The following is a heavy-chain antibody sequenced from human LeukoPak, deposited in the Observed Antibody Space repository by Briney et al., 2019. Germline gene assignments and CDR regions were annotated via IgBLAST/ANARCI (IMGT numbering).Heavy chain of an antibody. J-gene: IGHJ4*02. Sequence: ASVKVSCKASGGTFSSYAISWVRQAPGQGLEWMGGIIPIFGTANYAQKFQGRVTITADKSTSTAYMELSSLRSEDTAVYYCARERYCSGGSCYNYWGQGTLVTVSS. CDR2: IIPIFGTA. CDR1: GGTFSSYA. D-gene: IGHD2-15*01. CDR3: ARERYCSGGSCYNY. V-gene: IGHV1-69*06.